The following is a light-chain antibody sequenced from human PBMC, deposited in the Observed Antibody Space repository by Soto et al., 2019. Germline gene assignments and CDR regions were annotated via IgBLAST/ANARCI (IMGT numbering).Light chain of an antibody. V-gene: IGKV3-15*01. CDR1: QSVSST. CDR3: QQYYQWPLT. Sequence: EIVMTQSPATLSVSPGERATLSCRASQSVSSTLDWYQRIPGQAPRLLIYGTSTRATGIPARFSGSGSGTEFTLTISSLQSEDFAFYYCQQYYQWPLTFGGGTKVEVK. CDR2: GTS. J-gene: IGKJ4*01.